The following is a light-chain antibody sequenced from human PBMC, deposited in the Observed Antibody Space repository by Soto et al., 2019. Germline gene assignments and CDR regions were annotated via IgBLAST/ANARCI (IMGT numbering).Light chain of an antibody. CDR1: QNVSTW. Sequence: DIQMTQSPSTLSASVGDRFTITCRASQNVSTWLAWYQHKPRKAPKLLLFDVSNLESGVPSRFSGSGSGTEFTLTISSLQSDDFATYYCQQYDSYRTFGQGTKVDI. CDR2: DVS. CDR3: QQYDSYRT. V-gene: IGKV1-5*01. J-gene: IGKJ1*01.